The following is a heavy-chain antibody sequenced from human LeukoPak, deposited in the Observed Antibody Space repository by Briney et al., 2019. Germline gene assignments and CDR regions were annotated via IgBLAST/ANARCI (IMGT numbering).Heavy chain of an antibody. CDR2: IKSKTDGGTT. D-gene: IGHD3-22*01. Sequence: PGGSLRLSCVASGFTFSTFAMNWVRQAPGKGLEWVGRIKSKTDGGTTDYAAPVKGRFTISRDDSKNMLYLQMNSLKIEDTAVYYCMTQWLPTELWGQGTLVTVSS. J-gene: IGHJ4*02. CDR3: MTQWLPTEL. CDR1: GFTFSTFA. V-gene: IGHV3-15*01.